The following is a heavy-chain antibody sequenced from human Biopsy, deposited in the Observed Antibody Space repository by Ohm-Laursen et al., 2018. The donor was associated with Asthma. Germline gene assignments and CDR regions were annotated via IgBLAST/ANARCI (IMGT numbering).Heavy chain of an antibody. D-gene: IGHD1-26*01. CDR3: ARAGALIVGATMGY. Sequence: SVKVSCKAHGDILSSFGIKWVRKAPGQGLEWMGGVIPIYGTTHTAQKFQGRVTITADESTSTAYMELSSLRSEDTAVYYCARAGALIVGATMGYWGQGTLVTVSS. V-gene: IGHV1-69*13. CDR1: GDILSSFG. J-gene: IGHJ1*01. CDR2: VIPIYGTT.